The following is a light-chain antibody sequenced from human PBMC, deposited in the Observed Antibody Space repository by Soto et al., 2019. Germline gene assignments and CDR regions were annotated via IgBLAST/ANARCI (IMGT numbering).Light chain of an antibody. CDR1: QTVSSSY. J-gene: IGKJ2*01. CDR3: QQYVTSPYI. V-gene: IGKV3-20*01. Sequence: EIVLTQSPGTLSWSPGERATLCCRASQTVSSSYLAWYQQKAGQAPRLLIHGVSTRATGVPDRFSGSGSGTDFTLTISRLEPEDFAVYYCQQYVTSPYIFGQGTKLEIK. CDR2: GVS.